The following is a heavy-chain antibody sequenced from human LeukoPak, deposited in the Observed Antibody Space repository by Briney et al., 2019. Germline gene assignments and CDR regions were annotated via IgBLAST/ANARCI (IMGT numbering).Heavy chain of an antibody. D-gene: IGHD6-25*01. Sequence: ASVKVSCKASGGTFSSYAISWVRQAPGQGLEWMGGIIPIFGTANYAQKFQGRVTITADESTSTAYMELSSLRSEDTAVYYCARDGVPSLIAAQNYYFDYWGQGTLVTVS. CDR3: ARDGVPSLIAAQNYYFDY. J-gene: IGHJ4*02. V-gene: IGHV1-69*13. CDR1: GGTFSSYA. CDR2: IIPIFGTA.